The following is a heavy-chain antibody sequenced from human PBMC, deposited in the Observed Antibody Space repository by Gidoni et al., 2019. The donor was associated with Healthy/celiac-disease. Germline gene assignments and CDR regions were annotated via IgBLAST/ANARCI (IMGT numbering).Heavy chain of an antibody. CDR2: ISSNGGST. J-gene: IGHJ4*02. CDR1: GFTFSSYA. CDR3: ARSRVGAADY. D-gene: IGHD2-15*01. Sequence: EVQLVEPGGGLVQPGGSLRLSCAASGFTFSSYAMHWVRQAPGKGLEYVSAISSNGGSTYYANSVKGRFTISRDNSKNTLYLQMGSLRAEDMAVYYCARSRVGAADYWGQGTLVTVSS. V-gene: IGHV3-64*01.